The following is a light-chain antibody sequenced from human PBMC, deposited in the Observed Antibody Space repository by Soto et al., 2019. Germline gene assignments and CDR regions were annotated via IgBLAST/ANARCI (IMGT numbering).Light chain of an antibody. J-gene: IGKJ5*01. V-gene: IGKV3-15*01. CDR1: QSVRSN. CDR2: GAS. CDR3: QQYNSWPPIT. Sequence: EVVMTQSPATVSVSPGERATLSCRASQSVRSNLAWYRQKPGQAPRLLIYGASTRATGIPARFSGSGSGTEFTLTISSLQSEDFAVYYCQQYNSWPPITFGQGTRLEIK.